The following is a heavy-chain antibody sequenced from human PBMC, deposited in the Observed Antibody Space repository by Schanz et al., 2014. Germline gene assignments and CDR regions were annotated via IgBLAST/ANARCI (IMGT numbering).Heavy chain of an antibody. CDR1: GFSISDHT. CDR3: AKGQLLSYYFDY. J-gene: IGHJ4*02. CDR2: TYLGGNT. V-gene: IGHV3-66*01. D-gene: IGHD2-21*01. Sequence: EVQLVESGGGLVQPGGSLRLSCAASGFSISDHTMRWDRQAPGKGLEPVSVTYLGGNTDYADSVKGRFTISRDNSKNTLYLQMNGLRTEDTAVYFCAKGQLLSYYFDYWGQGTLVTVSS.